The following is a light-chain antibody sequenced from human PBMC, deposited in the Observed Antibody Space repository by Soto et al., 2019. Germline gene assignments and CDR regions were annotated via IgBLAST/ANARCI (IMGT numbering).Light chain of an antibody. CDR2: DAS. V-gene: IGKV1-5*01. CDR3: QQYGGVPYT. CDR1: QSISLS. J-gene: IGKJ2*01. Sequence: DIRMTQSPSTLSAFVGDRVTITCRASQSISLSLAWYQQKPGKAPDLLISDASNLERGVPSRFSGSGSGTDFTLTISRLEPEDFAIYYCQQYGGVPYTFGQGTKVDIK.